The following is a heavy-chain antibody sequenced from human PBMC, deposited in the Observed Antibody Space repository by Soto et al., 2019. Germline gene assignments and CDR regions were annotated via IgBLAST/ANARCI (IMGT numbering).Heavy chain of an antibody. Sequence: QVQLQESGPGLVKPSETLSLTCTVSGGSISSYYWSWIRQPPGKGLEWIGYIYYSGSTNYNPSLKSRVTISVDTSKNQFSLKLSSVTAADTAVYYCARFVKDFWSSSLYYYYMDVWGKGTTVTVSS. J-gene: IGHJ6*03. CDR2: IYYSGST. CDR3: ARFVKDFWSSSLYYYYMDV. D-gene: IGHD3-3*01. V-gene: IGHV4-59*01. CDR1: GGSISSYY.